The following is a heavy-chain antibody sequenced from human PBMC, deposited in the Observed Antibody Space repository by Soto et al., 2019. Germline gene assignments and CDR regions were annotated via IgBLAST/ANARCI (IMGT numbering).Heavy chain of an antibody. CDR2: INGGTGQT. D-gene: IGHD5-12*01. J-gene: IGHJ4*02. CDR1: GYTFTTHA. Sequence: ASVKVSCKASGYTFTTHAMHWVRQAPGQSLEWVGWINGGTGQTKHSQRFQGRVTITRDTSASTAYMELSSLRSEDTAVYYCARDRRWLRIFDYWGQGTLVTVSS. CDR3: ARDRRWLRIFDY. V-gene: IGHV1-3*01.